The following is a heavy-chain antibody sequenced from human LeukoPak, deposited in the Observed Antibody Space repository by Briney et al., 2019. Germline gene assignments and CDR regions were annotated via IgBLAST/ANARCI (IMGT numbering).Heavy chain of an antibody. CDR1: YX. D-gene: IGHD6-6*01. V-gene: IGHV3-23*01. Sequence: YXMXWVRQAPGKGLEWVSAITGSGTDTFHADSVKGRFTISRDNSESTLYLQMNSLRAEDTATYYCAKGSSSSRPYYFDYWGQGTLVTVSS. J-gene: IGHJ4*02. CDR3: AKGSSSSRPYYFDY. CDR2: ITGSGTDT.